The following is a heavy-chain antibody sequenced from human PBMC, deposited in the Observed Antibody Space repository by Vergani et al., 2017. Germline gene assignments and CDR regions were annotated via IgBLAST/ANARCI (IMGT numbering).Heavy chain of an antibody. CDR2: ISGSGGST. Sequence: EVQLLESGGGLVQPGGSLRLSCAASGFTFSSYAMSWVRQAPGKGLEWVSAISGSGGSTYYADSVKGRFTISRDNSKNTLYLQMNSLRAEDTAVYYCAKRAISGYSSSWGAFDIWGQGTMVTVSS. D-gene: IGHD6-13*01. J-gene: IGHJ3*02. CDR3: AKRAISGYSSSWGAFDI. CDR1: GFTFSSYA. V-gene: IGHV3-23*01.